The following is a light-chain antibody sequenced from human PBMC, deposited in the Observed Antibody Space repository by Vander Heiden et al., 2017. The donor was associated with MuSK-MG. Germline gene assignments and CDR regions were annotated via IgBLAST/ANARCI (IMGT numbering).Light chain of an antibody. J-gene: IGKJ2*01. Sequence: DIQMTQSPSSLSASVGDRITITCRASQNIFSYLNWYQQQPGRVPRVLISSASSLQRGVPSRFSGDESGTDFTLTISSLQPEDFATYYCQQSDSVPYAFGQGTKVESK. CDR3: QQSDSVPYA. CDR1: QNIFSY. CDR2: SAS. V-gene: IGKV1-39*01.